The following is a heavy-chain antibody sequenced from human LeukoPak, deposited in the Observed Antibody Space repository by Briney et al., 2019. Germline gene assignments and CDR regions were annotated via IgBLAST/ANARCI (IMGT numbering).Heavy chain of an antibody. J-gene: IGHJ4*02. CDR2: ISTTGGYT. CDR3: AKKPATIKFPFDI. CDR1: GFSFSTYD. V-gene: IGHV3-23*01. D-gene: IGHD5-24*01. Sequence: GGSLRLSCVSSGFSFSTYDMGWVRQTPGKGLEWVSAISTTGGYTEDADSVKGRFTISRDNSQNTLFLQMHSLRAEDTAVYYCAKKPATIKFPFDIWGQGTLVTVSP.